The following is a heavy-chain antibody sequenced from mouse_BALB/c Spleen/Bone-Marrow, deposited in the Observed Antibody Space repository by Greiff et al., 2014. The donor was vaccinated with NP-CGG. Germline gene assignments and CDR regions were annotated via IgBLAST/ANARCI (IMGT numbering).Heavy chain of an antibody. CDR1: GFSLTSYG. Sequence: VKLQESGPGLVQPSQSLSITCTVSGFSLTSYGVHWVRQSPGKGLEWLGVIWRGGSTDYNAAFMSRLSITKDNPKSQVFFKMNSLQADDTAIYYCAKNLRGNYVRAMDYWGQGTSVTVSS. J-gene: IGHJ4*01. CDR2: IWRGGST. V-gene: IGHV2-5*01. CDR3: AKNLRGNYVRAMDY. D-gene: IGHD2-1*01.